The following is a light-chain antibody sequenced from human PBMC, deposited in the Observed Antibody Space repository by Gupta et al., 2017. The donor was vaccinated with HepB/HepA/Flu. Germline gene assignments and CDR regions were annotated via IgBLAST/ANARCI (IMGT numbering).Light chain of an antibody. J-gene: IGKJ1*01. CDR1: QSVFHTTYKQNY. V-gene: IGKV4-1*01. CDR3: QQYNSYPWT. CDR2: RAS. Sequence: DIVVTQSPDSLAVSLGETATVTCKSSQSVFHTTYKQNYLAWFQQKPGQPPKLLLYRASIRESGVPDRFSGSGSGTDFTLNISSLQAEDVAVYYCQQYNSYPWTFGQGTKVEIK.